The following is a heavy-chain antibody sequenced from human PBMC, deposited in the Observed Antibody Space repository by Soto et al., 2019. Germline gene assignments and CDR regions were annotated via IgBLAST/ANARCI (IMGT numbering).Heavy chain of an antibody. CDR2: ISGSGGST. Sequence: PGGSLRLSCASSGFTFSSYAMSWVRQAPGKGLEWVSAISGSGGSTYYADSVKGRFTISRDNSKNTLYLQMNSLRAEDTAVYYCAKTSRGWVPAAIFDYWGQGTLVTVSS. CDR3: AKTSRGWVPAAIFDY. CDR1: GFTFSSYA. J-gene: IGHJ4*02. D-gene: IGHD2-2*02. V-gene: IGHV3-23*01.